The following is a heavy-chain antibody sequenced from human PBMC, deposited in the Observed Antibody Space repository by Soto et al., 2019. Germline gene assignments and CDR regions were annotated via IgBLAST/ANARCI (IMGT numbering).Heavy chain of an antibody. CDR2: INPNSGGT. CDR3: ARSGYCSGGSCYAPLSGMDV. CDR1: GYPFTGYY. J-gene: IGHJ6*01. V-gene: IGHV1-2*04. Sequence: DSVKVCYKACGYPFTGYYIHLVRQAPGHGLEWMAWINPNSGGTNYAQKFQGWVTMTRYTSISTAYMELSRLRSDDTAVYYCARSGYCSGGSCYAPLSGMDVWGQGTTVTVSS. D-gene: IGHD2-15*01.